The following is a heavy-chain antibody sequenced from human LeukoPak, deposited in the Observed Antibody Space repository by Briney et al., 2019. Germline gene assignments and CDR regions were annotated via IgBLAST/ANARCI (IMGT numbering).Heavy chain of an antibody. D-gene: IGHD3-22*01. Sequence: GGSLRLSCAASGFTFSNYWMSWVRQAPGKGREWVDNINGDGSYKYYVDSVKGRFTISRDNDNSSVYLQMNTLRAEDTAVYYCATSAVSSGNDWGQGTLVTVSS. CDR2: INGDGSYK. CDR1: GFTFSNYW. V-gene: IGHV3-7*03. J-gene: IGHJ4*02. CDR3: ATSAVSSGND.